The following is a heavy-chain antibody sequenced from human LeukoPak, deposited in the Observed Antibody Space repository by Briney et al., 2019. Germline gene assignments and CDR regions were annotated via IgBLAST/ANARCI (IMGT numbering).Heavy chain of an antibody. J-gene: IGHJ4*02. V-gene: IGHV1-18*04. Sequence: ASVKVSCKASGYNFDSYGISWVRQAPGQGLEWMGWISVYNGETKYDQKIQGRVTMTTDTSTNTAYMEVRSLRSEDTAVYCARGSRLTVTTPHWGQGTLVTVSS. CDR3: ARGSRLTVTTPH. CDR2: ISVYNGET. D-gene: IGHD4-17*01. CDR1: GYNFDSYG.